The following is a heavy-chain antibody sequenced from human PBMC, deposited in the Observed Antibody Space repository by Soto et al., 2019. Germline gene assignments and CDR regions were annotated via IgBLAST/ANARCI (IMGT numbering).Heavy chain of an antibody. V-gene: IGHV3-48*03. D-gene: IGHD6-13*01. J-gene: IGHJ6*02. CDR2: ISSSGSTI. CDR1: GFTFSSYE. CDR3: ARDLSEYSSSWAGMDV. Sequence: PGGSLRLSCAASGFTFSSYEMNWVRQAPGKGLEWVSYISSSGSTIYYADSVKGRFTISRDNAKNSLYLQMNSLRAEDTAVYYCARDLSEYSSSWAGMDVWGQGTTVTVSS.